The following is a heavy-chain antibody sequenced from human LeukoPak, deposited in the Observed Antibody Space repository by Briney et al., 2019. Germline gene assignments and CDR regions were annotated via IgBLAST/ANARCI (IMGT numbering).Heavy chain of an antibody. CDR3: ASSHWGSSGSDY. CDR1: GGSFNTYN. CDR2: INPSGRT. V-gene: IGHV4-34*01. D-gene: IGHD3-16*01. J-gene: IGHJ4*02. Sequence: SETLSLTCGVHGGSFNTYNCTWIRQSAGKGLEWIGEINPSGRTTYNPSLKSRVTISVDTSKNHVSLRLESVTAADTAVYYCASSHWGSSGSDYWGQGILVTVSS.